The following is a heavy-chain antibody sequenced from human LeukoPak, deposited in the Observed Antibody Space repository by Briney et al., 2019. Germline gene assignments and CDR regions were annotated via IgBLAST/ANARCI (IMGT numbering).Heavy chain of an antibody. D-gene: IGHD2-2*01. Sequence: GGSLRLSCAASGFTFSGYRMNWVRQAPGKGLEWVSSISKSSALKYYAESVRGRFTISRDNAENSLYLDMNNLGAEDTAVYFCVRGDNRDQWGQGTLVTVSS. CDR2: ISKSSALK. J-gene: IGHJ4*02. CDR3: VRGDNRDQ. CDR1: GFTFSGYR. V-gene: IGHV3-21*01.